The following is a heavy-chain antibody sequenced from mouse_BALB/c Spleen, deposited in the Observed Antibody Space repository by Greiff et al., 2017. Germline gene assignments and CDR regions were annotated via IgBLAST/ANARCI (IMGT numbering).Heavy chain of an antibody. CDR3: ARRGGFDYDDPFAY. V-gene: IGHV1S127*01. D-gene: IGHD2-4*01. CDR1: GYTFTSYW. Sequence: VQGVESGPELVRPGASVKMSCKASGYTFTSYWMHWVKQRPGQGLEWIGMIDPSNSETRLNQKFKDKATLNVDKSSNTAYMQLSSLTSEDSAVYYCARRGGFDYDDPFAYWGQGTLVTVSA. J-gene: IGHJ3*01. CDR2: IDPSNSET.